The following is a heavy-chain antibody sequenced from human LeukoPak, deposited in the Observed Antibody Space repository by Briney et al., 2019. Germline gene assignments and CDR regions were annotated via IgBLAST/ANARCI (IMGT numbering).Heavy chain of an antibody. V-gene: IGHV1-24*01. D-gene: IGHD6-13*01. Sequence: ASVKVSCTVSGYTLTELSMHWVRQAPGKGLEWMGGFDPEDGETIYAQKFQGRVTMTEDTSTDTAYMELSSLRSEDTAVYYCARGVLREQQLGLDYWGQGTLVTVSS. CDR2: FDPEDGET. J-gene: IGHJ4*02. CDR3: ARGVLREQQLGLDY. CDR1: GYTLTELS.